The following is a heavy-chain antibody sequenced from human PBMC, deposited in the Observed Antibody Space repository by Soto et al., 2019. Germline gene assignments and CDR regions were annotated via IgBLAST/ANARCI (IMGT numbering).Heavy chain of an antibody. D-gene: IGHD5-12*01. Sequence: GGSLRLSCAASGFTFSSYGMHWIRQAPGKGLEWVSYISSSGSTIYYADSVKGRFTISRDNAKNSLYLQMNSLRAEDTAVYYCARDSSLYIVAPEGIDYWGQGTLVTVSS. J-gene: IGHJ4*02. CDR1: GFTFSSYG. CDR3: ARDSSLYIVAPEGIDY. V-gene: IGHV3-48*04. CDR2: ISSSGSTI.